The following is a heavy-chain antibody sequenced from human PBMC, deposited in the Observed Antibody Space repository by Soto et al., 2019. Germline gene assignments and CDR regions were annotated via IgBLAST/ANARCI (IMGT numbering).Heavy chain of an antibody. CDR2: ISAYNGNT. J-gene: IGHJ6*02. V-gene: IGHV1-18*01. CDR1: GYTFTSYG. D-gene: IGHD5-18*01. Sequence: ASVKVSCKASGYTFTSYGISWVRQAPGQGLEWMGWISAYNGNTNYAQKLQGRVTMTTDTSTSTAYTELRSLRSDDTAVYYCARDGVGYSYGYSYYGMDVRGQGTTVTVSS. CDR3: ARDGVGYSYGYSYYGMDV.